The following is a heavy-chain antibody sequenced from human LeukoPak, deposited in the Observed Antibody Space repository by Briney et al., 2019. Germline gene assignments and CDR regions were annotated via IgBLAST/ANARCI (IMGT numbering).Heavy chain of an antibody. CDR1: GGSISSSSYY. J-gene: IGHJ6*03. CDR3: ARARVSCSSTRCYQTTGYMDV. Sequence: SETLSLTCTVSGGSISSSSYYWGWIRQPPGKGLEWIGSIYYSGSTYYNPSLKSRVTMSVDTSKNQFSLKLSSVTAADTAVYYCARARVSCSSTRCYQTTGYMDVWGKGTTVTVSS. V-gene: IGHV4-39*07. CDR2: IYYSGST. D-gene: IGHD2-2*01.